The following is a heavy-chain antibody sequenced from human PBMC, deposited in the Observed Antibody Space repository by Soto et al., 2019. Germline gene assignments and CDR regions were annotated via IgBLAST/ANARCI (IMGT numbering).Heavy chain of an antibody. J-gene: IGHJ4*02. CDR3: ARDEVLRAVAGPEGY. Sequence: GGSLRLSCAASGFTFSSYGMHWVRQAPGKGLEWVAVIWYDGSNKYYADSVKGRFTISRDNSKNTLYLQMNSLRAEDTAVYYCARDEVLRAVAGPEGYWGQGTLVTVSS. D-gene: IGHD6-19*01. CDR1: GFTFSSYG. CDR2: IWYDGSNK. V-gene: IGHV3-33*01.